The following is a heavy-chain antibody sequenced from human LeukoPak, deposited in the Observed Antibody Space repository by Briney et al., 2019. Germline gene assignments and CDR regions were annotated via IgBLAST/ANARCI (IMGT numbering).Heavy chain of an antibody. CDR1: GFTFSSYG. CDR2: IWYDGSNK. J-gene: IGHJ5*02. Sequence: GRSLRLSCAASGFTFSSYGMHWVRQAPGKGLEWVAFIWYDGSNKYYADSVKGRFTISRDNSKNTLYLQMNSLRAEDTAVYYCARGGDLYNWSDPWGQGTLVTVSS. D-gene: IGHD4-17*01. CDR3: ARGGDLYNWSDP. V-gene: IGHV3-33*01.